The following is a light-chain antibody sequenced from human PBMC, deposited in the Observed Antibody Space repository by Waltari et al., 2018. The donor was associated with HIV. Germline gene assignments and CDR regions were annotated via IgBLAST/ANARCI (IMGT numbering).Light chain of an antibody. V-gene: IGLV2-23*02. Sequence: QSGLSQPASVSGSPGQSITISCTGTSSDVSNYNLVSWYQQHPGKAPKVISYEVSKRPSGVSNRFSGSKSGNTAALTISGLQAEDESDYYCCSYAGSGTFVFGTGAKVTVL. CDR1: SSDVSNYNL. J-gene: IGLJ1*01. CDR2: EVS. CDR3: CSYAGSGTFV.